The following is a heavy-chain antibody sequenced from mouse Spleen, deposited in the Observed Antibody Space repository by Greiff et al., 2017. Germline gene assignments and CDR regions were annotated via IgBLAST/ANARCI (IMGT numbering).Heavy chain of an antibody. CDR1: GFTFSDYG. J-gene: IGHJ3*01. V-gene: IGHV5-17*01. CDR3: AMSLYYDYDRGWFAY. CDR2: ISSGSSTI. D-gene: IGHD2-4*01. Sequence: EVKLVESGGGLVKPGGSLKLSCAASGFTFSDYGMHWVRQAPEKGLEWVAYISSGSSTIYYADTVKGRFTISRDNAKNTLFLQMTSLRSEDTAMYYCAMSLYYDYDRGWFAYWGQGTLVTVSA.